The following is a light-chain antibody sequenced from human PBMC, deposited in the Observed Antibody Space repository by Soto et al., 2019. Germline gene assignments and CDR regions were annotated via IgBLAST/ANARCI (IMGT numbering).Light chain of an antibody. J-gene: IGKJ2*01. V-gene: IGKV3-20*01. CDR2: GVS. Sequence: EIVLTQSPGTLSLSPGERATLACMASQSLTTTYVAWHQQKPGQAPRLLLYGVSRRATGIPDRFSGSGSGADFTLTISRLEPEDFAVYACQEYANLPYTCGHGTTLDI. CDR3: QEYANLPYT. CDR1: QSLTTTY.